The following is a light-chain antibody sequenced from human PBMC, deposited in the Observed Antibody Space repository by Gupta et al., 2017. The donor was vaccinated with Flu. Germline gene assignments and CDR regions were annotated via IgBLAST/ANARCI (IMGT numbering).Light chain of an antibody. V-gene: IGKV1-33*01. CDR1: QDIRNY. J-gene: IGKJ5*01. CDR2: DAS. CDR3: QQYDNLPIT. Sequence: DIQMTQSPSSLSASVGDRVTITCQASQDIRNYLNWYQQKPGKAPKLLIYDASNLETGVPSRFSGSGSGTDFTFTITSLQPEDIATYYCQQYDNLPITFGQGTRLEIE.